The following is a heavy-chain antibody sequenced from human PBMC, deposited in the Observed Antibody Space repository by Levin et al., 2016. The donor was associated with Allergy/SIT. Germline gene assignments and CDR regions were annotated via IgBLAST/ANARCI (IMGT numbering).Heavy chain of an antibody. J-gene: IGHJ6*02. Sequence: AXVKVSCKASGYTFTGHVISWVRQAPGQGLEWMGWIGVYSGNTKYAQNVQGRVTMTTDTSTSTAYMELRSLRSDDTAVYYCARAGTTPYYFPMDAWGQGTTVTVSS. CDR3: ARAGTTPYYFPMDA. CDR2: IGVYSGNT. CDR1: GYTFTGHV. V-gene: IGHV1-18*01. D-gene: IGHD1-14*01.